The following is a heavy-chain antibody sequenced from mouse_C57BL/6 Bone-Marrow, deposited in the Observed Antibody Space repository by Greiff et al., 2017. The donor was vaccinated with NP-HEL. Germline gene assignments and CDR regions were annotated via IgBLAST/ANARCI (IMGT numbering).Heavy chain of an antibody. V-gene: IGHV1-39*01. Sequence: EVKLQESGPELVKPGASVKISCKASGYSFTDYNMNWVKQSNGKSLEWIGVINPNYGTTSYNQKFKGKATLTVDQSSSTAYMQLNSLTSEDSAVYYCAIITTVPWYFDVWGTGTTVTVSS. D-gene: IGHD1-1*01. CDR1: GYSFTDYN. CDR2: INPNYGTT. CDR3: AIITTVPWYFDV. J-gene: IGHJ1*03.